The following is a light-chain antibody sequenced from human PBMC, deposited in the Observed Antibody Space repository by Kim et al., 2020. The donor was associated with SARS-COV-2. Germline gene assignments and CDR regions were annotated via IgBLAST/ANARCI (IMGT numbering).Light chain of an antibody. Sequence: ASVGDRVTITCRASQSISSWLAWYQQKPGKAPKLLIYDASSLESVVPSRFSGSGSGTEFTLTISSLQPDVFATYYCQQYNSYPITFGQGTRLEIK. CDR3: QQYNSYPIT. V-gene: IGKV1-5*01. J-gene: IGKJ5*01. CDR1: QSISSW. CDR2: DAS.